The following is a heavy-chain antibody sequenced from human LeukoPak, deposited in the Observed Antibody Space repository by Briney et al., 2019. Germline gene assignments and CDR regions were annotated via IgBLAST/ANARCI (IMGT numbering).Heavy chain of an antibody. Sequence: GGSLRLSCTASGFTFGDYAMSWFRQAPGKGLEWVGFIRSKAYGGTTEYAATVKGRFTISRDDSKSSVDLQMNSLKTEDTAVYYCTREHSYFYDNSGSDYWGQGTLVTVSS. CDR3: TREHSYFYDNSGSDY. J-gene: IGHJ4*02. V-gene: IGHV3-49*03. CDR2: IRSKAYGGTT. CDR1: GFTFGDYA. D-gene: IGHD3-22*01.